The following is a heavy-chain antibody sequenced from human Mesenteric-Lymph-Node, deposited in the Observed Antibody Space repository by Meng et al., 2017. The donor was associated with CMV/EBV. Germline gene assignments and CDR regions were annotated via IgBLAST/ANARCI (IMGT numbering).Heavy chain of an antibody. CDR3: AKVGSGWYGIDY. D-gene: IGHD6-19*01. Sequence: GGSLRLSCAVSGFTFSACGVHWVRQAPGKGLEWVAFIRYDGTNKYYADSVKGRFTISRDNSKNTLYLQMNSLRAEDTAVYYCAKVGSGWYGIDYWGQGTLVTVSS. CDR2: IRYDGTNK. CDR1: GFTFSACG. V-gene: IGHV3-30*02. J-gene: IGHJ4*02.